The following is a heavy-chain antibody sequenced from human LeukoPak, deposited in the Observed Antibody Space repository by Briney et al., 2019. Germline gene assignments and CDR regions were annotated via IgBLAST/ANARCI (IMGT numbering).Heavy chain of an antibody. D-gene: IGHD3-3*01. CDR2: MNPNSGNT. Sequence: VASVKVSCKASGYTFTSYDINWVRQATGQGLEWMVWMNPNSGNTGYAQKFQGRVTMTRNTSISTAYMELSSLRSEDTAVYYCASSRYYDFWSGYYNWFDPWGQGTLVTVSS. CDR1: GYTFTSYD. CDR3: ASSRYYDFWSGYYNWFDP. J-gene: IGHJ5*02. V-gene: IGHV1-8*01.